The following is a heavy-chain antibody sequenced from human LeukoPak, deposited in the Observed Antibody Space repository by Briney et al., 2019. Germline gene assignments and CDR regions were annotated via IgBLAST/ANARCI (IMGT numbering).Heavy chain of an antibody. V-gene: IGHV1-69*13. CDR1: GGTFISYA. J-gene: IGHJ1*01. CDR3: ARGPYYYDSSGYYGEYYAEYFQH. CDR2: IIPIFGKA. D-gene: IGHD3-22*01. Sequence: GASVKVSCKASGGTFISYAISWVRQAPGQGLEWVGGIIPIFGKANYAQKFQGRVTITADESTSTAYMELSSLRSEDTAVYYCARGPYYYDSSGYYGEYYAEYFQHWGQGTLVTVSS.